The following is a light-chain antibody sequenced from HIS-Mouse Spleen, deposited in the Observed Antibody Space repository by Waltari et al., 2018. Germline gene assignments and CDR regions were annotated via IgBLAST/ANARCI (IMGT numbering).Light chain of an antibody. Sequence: DIQLTQSPASLSASVGHRVTITCRASQGISNYLAWYQQKPGKVPKLLIYAASTLQSGVPSRFSGSGSGTDFTLTISSLQPEDVATYYCQKYNSAPWTFGQGTKVEIK. CDR2: AAS. V-gene: IGKV1-27*01. J-gene: IGKJ1*01. CDR1: QGISNY. CDR3: QKYNSAPWT.